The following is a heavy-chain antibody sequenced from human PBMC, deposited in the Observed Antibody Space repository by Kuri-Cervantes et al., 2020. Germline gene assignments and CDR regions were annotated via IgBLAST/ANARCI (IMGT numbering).Heavy chain of an antibody. V-gene: IGHV4-39*01. CDR2: FYYSGTT. Sequence: SQTLSLTCAVSGASISSSSYYWGWIRQPPGKGLEWIGSFYYSGTTYYNPSLQSRVTISVDTSKNQFSLKLTSVAAADTAVYYCARLSYSGYVDYWGQGTLVTVSS. CDR1: GASISSSSYY. D-gene: IGHD1-26*01. CDR3: ARLSYSGYVDY. J-gene: IGHJ4*02.